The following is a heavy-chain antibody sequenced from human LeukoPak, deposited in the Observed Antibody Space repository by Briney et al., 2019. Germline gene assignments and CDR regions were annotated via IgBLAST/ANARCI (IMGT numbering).Heavy chain of an antibody. Sequence: SETLSLTCAVYGGSFSGYYWSWIRQPPGKGLEWIGEINHSGSTNYNPSLKSRVTISVDTSKNQFSLKLSSVTAADTAVYYCARDSEGLRLGEMSIWGQGTLVTVSS. CDR3: ARDSEGLRLGEMSI. D-gene: IGHD3-16*01. CDR2: INHSGST. J-gene: IGHJ4*02. V-gene: IGHV4-34*01. CDR1: GGSFSGYY.